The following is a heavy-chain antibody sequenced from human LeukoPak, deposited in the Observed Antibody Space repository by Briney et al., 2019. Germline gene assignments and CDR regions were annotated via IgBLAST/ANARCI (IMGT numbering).Heavy chain of an antibody. D-gene: IGHD2-2*01. CDR3: ARILVVPAANYYYSYGMDV. V-gene: IGHV3-21*06. CDR1: GFTLSDYN. J-gene: IGHJ6*02. Sequence: SGGSLRLSCAASGFTLSDYNMNWVRQAPGKGLEWVSSISSSATYIYYADSVKGRFTISRDNAKTSLSLQMNSLRAEDTAVYYCARILVVPAANYYYSYGMDVWGQGTTVTVSS. CDR2: ISSSATYI.